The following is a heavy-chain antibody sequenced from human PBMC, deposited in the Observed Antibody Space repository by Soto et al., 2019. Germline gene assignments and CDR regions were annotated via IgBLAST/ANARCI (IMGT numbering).Heavy chain of an antibody. D-gene: IGHD2-2*01. V-gene: IGHV3-64*01. CDR1: GFPFSSYA. Sequence: GGSLRLSCAASGFPFSSYAMHWVRQAPGKGLEYVSAISSNGGSTYYANSVKGRFTISRDNSKNTLYLQMGSLRAEDMAVYYCARDRVCSSTSCYPFDAFDIWGQGTMVTVSS. J-gene: IGHJ3*02. CDR2: ISSNGGST. CDR3: ARDRVCSSTSCYPFDAFDI.